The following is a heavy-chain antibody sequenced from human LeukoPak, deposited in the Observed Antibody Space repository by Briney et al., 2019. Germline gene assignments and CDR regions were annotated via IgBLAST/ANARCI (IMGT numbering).Heavy chain of an antibody. CDR1: GYSISSGYY. CDR3: ARGVTNYNWFDP. V-gene: IGHV4-38-2*02. CDR2: IYHSGST. D-gene: IGHD1-7*01. J-gene: IGHJ5*02. Sequence: SETLSLTCTVSGYSISSGYYWGWIRQPPGKGLEWIGSIYHSGSTYYNPSPKSRVTISVDTSKNQFSLKLSSVTAADTALYYCARGVTNYNWFDPWGQGTLVTVSS.